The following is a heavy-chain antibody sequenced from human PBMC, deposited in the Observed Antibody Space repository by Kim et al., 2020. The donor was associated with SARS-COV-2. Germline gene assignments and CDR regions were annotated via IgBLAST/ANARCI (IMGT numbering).Heavy chain of an antibody. D-gene: IGHD2-15*01. J-gene: IGHJ3*01. Sequence: RYIPSFQGQVTMSADKSISTAYLQWSSLKASDTAMYYCARDLGGYSYAFDFWGQGTMVTVSS. CDR3: ARDLGGYSYAFDF. V-gene: IGHV5-51*01.